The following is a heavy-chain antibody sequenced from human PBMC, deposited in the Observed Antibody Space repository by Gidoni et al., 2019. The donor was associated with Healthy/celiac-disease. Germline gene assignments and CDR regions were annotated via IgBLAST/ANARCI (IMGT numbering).Heavy chain of an antibody. J-gene: IGHJ3*02. CDR1: GYTFTGYY. V-gene: IGHV1-2*04. CDR2: INPNSGGT. CDR3: ATGGSGDAPGFGAFDI. D-gene: IGHD2-15*01. Sequence: QVQLVQSGAEVTKPGASVKVSCKASGYTFTGYYMHWVRQAPGQGLEWMGWINPNSGGTNYAQKFQGWVTMTRETSISTAYMELSRLRSDDTAVYYCATGGSGDAPGFGAFDIWGQGTMVTVSS.